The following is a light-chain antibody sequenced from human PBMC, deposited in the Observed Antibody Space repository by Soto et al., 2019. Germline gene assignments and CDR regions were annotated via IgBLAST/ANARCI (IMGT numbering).Light chain of an antibody. V-gene: IGKV3-15*01. CDR3: QQYNKWPPSFP. Sequence: EIVMTQSPATLSVSPGERATLSCRASQSVSSKLAWYQQKPGQAPRLLIYGASTRATGIPARFSGSGSGTEFSLTLSSLQSEDFAVYYCQQYNKWPPSFPFGPGTKVDI. J-gene: IGKJ3*01. CDR1: QSVSSK. CDR2: GAS.